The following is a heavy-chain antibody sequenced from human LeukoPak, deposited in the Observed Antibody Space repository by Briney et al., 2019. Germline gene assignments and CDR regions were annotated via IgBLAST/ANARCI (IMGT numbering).Heavy chain of an antibody. Sequence: PSQTLSLTGTVSGGSISTVDYYWSWIRQHPGEGLEWIGYIYYSGNTNFNPSLKSRVTISVDTSKNQFSLKLSSVTAADTAVYYCARGYYGANTHDFWGQGTLVTVSS. CDR3: ARGYYGANTHDF. V-gene: IGHV4-30-4*01. D-gene: IGHD4-23*01. CDR1: GGSISTVDYY. J-gene: IGHJ4*02. CDR2: IYYSGNT.